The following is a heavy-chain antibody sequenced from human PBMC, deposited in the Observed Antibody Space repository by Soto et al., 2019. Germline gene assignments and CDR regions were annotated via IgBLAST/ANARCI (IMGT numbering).Heavy chain of an antibody. CDR3: AAGGGLPRYY. CDR1: GGSINSGDYS. CDR2: IYHTGTT. V-gene: IGHV4-30-2*01. J-gene: IGHJ4*02. D-gene: IGHD5-12*01. Sequence: SETLSLTCTVSGGSINSGDYSWTWIRQPPGKGLEWIGYIYHTGTTYYNMSLKSRVTISVDRSKNQFSLKLSSVAAADTAVYYCAAGGGLPRYYWGQGTLVTVPQ.